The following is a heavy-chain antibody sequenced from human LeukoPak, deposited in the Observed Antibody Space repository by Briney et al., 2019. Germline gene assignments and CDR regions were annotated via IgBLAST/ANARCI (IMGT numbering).Heavy chain of an antibody. CDR1: GYTFTGYY. J-gene: IGHJ4*02. D-gene: IGHD2-2*01. CDR2: INPNSGGT. CDR3: VRDYCSSTSCYRYF. V-gene: IGHV1-2*06. Sequence: ASVKVSCKASGYTFTGYYMHWVRQAPGQGLEWMGRINPNSGGTNYAQKFQGRVTMTRDTSISTAYMELSRLRSDDTAVYYCVRDYCSSTSCYRYFWGQGTLVTVSS.